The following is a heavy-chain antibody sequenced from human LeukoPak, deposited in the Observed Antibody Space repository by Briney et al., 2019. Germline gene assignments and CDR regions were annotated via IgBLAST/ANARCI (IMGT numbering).Heavy chain of an antibody. D-gene: IGHD3-10*01. V-gene: IGHV4-59*12. CDR1: GGSISSYY. CDR2: IYYSGST. J-gene: IGHJ4*02. CDR3: ARIHPYGSSVDY. Sequence: SETLSLTCTVSGGSISSYYWSWIRQPPGKGLEWIGYIYYSGSTNYNPSLKSRVTISVDTSKNQFSLKLSSVTAADTAVYYCARIHPYGSSVDYWGQGTLVTVSS.